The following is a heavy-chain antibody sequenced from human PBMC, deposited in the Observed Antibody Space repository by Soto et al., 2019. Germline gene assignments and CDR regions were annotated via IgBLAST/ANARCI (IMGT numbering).Heavy chain of an antibody. CDR3: ARVSSSIVVVPDYGMDV. CDR1: GYTFISHG. D-gene: IGHD2-15*01. J-gene: IGHJ6*02. Sequence: QVQLVQSGVEVKKPGASVKVSCKASGYTFISHGIGWVRQAPGQGLEWMGWISGKNGNTNYAQKLQGRVTLTTDTSTSTAYMELRSLISDDTAVYYCARVSSSIVVVPDYGMDVWGQGTTVTVSS. CDR2: ISGKNGNT. V-gene: IGHV1-18*04.